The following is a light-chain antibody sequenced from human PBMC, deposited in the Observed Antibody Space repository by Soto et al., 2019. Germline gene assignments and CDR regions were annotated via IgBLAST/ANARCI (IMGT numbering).Light chain of an antibody. V-gene: IGLV2-23*01. CDR2: EGS. CDR1: SSDVGSYKF. Sequence: QSVLTQPASVSGSPGQSITISCTGTSSDVGSYKFVSWYQQHPGKAPKLMIYEGSKGPSGVSNRFSGSKSGNTASLTISGLQAEDEADYYCCSYAGSSTLVFGGGTKLTVL. J-gene: IGLJ2*01. CDR3: CSYAGSSTLV.